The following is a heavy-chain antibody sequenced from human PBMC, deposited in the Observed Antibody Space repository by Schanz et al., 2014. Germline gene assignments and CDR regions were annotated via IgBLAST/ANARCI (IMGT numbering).Heavy chain of an antibody. J-gene: IGHJ6*02. CDR3: ARDDRAYYYGMDV. D-gene: IGHD3-22*01. CDR2: INPDSGDT. Sequence: QVQLVQSGAEVKKPGASVKVSCKASGYTFSDSYVHWVRQAPGQGLEWMGWINPDSGDTNFAQKFQGWVTMTRDKSISTVYMELSRVTYEDTAVYYCARDDRAYYYGMDVWGQGTTVTVSS. CDR1: GYTFSDSY. V-gene: IGHV1-2*04.